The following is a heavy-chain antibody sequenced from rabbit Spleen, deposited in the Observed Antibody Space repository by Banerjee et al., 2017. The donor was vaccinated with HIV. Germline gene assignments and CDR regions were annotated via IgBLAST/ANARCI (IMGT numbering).Heavy chain of an antibody. J-gene: IGHJ6*01. Sequence: LEESGGGLVKPGGTLTLTCTVSGFSFSSNWICWVRQAPGKGLEWIACIDTSDGDTDYANWPKGRFTISKTSSTTVTLQMTSLTAADTASYFCARDTSSSFSSYGMAFWGPGTRVTVS. CDR1: GFSFSSNW. V-gene: IGHV1S45*01. D-gene: IGHD1-1*01. CDR3: ARDTSSSFSSYGMAF. CDR2: IDTSDGDT.